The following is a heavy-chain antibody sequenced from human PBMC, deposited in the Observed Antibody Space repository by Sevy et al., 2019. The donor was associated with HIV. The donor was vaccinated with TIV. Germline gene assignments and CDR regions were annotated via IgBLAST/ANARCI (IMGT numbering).Heavy chain of an antibody. J-gene: IGHJ5*02. V-gene: IGHV3-15*01. CDR1: GVNFTNAW. CDR3: ATGKFEWLLA. Sequence: GGSLRLSCVVSGVNFTNAWVTWVRQAPGKGLEWVGRIKDKAQGETRDFAPPVEGRFSLSRHDSTNTVFLQMNGLKTDDTAVYYCATGKFEWLLASGRGTLVTVSS. D-gene: IGHD3-9*01. CDR2: IKDKAQGETR.